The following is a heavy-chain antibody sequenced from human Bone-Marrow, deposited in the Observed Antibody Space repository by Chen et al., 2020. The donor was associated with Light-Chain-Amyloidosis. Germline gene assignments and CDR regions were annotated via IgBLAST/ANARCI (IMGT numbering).Heavy chain of an antibody. Sequence: EVQLEQSGPEVKKPGESLKMPCKGSGYTFPNYWIGWVRQMPGKGLEWMGVIYPDDSDARYSPSFEGQVTISADKSITTAYLQWRSLKASDTAMYYCARRRDGYNFDYWGQGTLVTVSS. D-gene: IGHD5-12*01. CDR2: IYPDDSDA. V-gene: IGHV5-51*01. J-gene: IGHJ4*02. CDR1: GYTFPNYW. CDR3: ARRRDGYNFDY.